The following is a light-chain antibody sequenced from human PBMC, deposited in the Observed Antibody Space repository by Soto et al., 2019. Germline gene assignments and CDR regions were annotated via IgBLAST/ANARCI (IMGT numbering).Light chain of an antibody. CDR2: VNSDGSH. V-gene: IGLV4-69*01. CDR3: QTWGTGIWV. J-gene: IGLJ3*02. CDR1: SGHSNYA. Sequence: QLVLTQSSSASASLGASVKLTCTLSSGHSNYAIAWHQQQPEKGPRYLMKVNSDGSHSKGDGIPDRFSGSSSGAERYLTISSLQSEDEADYYCQTWGTGIWVFGGGTKLTV.